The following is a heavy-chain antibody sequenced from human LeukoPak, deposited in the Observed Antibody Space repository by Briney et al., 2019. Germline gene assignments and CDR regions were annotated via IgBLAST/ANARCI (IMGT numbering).Heavy chain of an antibody. CDR2: FDPQDGET. CDR3: ATSSLVTLRRDYYYYYGMDV. V-gene: IGHV1-24*01. Sequence: ASVKVSCKVSVYTLTELSMHWVRQAPGKGLEWVGGFDPQDGETIYAQKFQGRVTMTEDTSTDTAYMELSSLRSEDTAVYYCATSSLVTLRRDYYYYYGMDVWGQGTTVTVSS. CDR1: VYTLTELS. D-gene: IGHD3-9*01. J-gene: IGHJ6*02.